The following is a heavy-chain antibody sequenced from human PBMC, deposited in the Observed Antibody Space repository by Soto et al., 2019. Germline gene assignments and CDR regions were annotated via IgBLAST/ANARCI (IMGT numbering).Heavy chain of an antibody. D-gene: IGHD6-13*01. Sequence: ASETLSLTCTVSGGSISSGGYYWSWIRQHPGKGLEWIGYIYYSGSTYYNPSLKSRVTISVDTSKNQFSLKLSSVTAADTAVYYCARLSHSSSWFNWFDPWGQGTLVTVSS. V-gene: IGHV4-31*03. CDR1: GGSISSGGYY. CDR3: ARLSHSSSWFNWFDP. J-gene: IGHJ5*02. CDR2: IYYSGST.